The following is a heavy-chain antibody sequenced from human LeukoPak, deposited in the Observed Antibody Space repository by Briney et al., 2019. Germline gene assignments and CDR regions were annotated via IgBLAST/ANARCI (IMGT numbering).Heavy chain of an antibody. J-gene: IGHJ5*02. D-gene: IGHD6-13*01. V-gene: IGHV4-34*01. CDR3: ARAQYSSSCDL. CDR1: GGSFSGYY. Sequence: SETLSLTCAVYGGSFSGYYWSWIRQPPGKGLEWIEEINHSGSTNYNPSLKSRVTISVDTSKNQFSLKLSSVTAADTAVYYCARAQYSSSCDLWGQGTLVTVSS. CDR2: INHSGST.